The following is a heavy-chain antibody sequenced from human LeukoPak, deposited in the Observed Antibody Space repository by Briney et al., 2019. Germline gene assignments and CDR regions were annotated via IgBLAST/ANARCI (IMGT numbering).Heavy chain of an antibody. CDR2: IYYSGTT. D-gene: IGHD3-9*01. CDR3: ARGLTGTDY. J-gene: IGHJ4*02. V-gene: IGHV4-30-4*01. CDR1: GDSISSGADY. Sequence: SETPSLTCTVSGDSISSGADYWNWIRQPPGKGLEWIGYIYYSGTTYYNPSLKSRVTISVDTSKNQFSLKLSSVTAADAAVYYCARGLTGTDYWGQGTLVTVSS.